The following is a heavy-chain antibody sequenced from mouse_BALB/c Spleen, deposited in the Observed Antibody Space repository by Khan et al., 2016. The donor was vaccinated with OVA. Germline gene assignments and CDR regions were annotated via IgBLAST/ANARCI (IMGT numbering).Heavy chain of an antibody. V-gene: IGHV14-1*02. CDR1: GFNIKDYY. CDR2: IDPENGNI. Sequence: VQLQQSGAELVRPGALVKLSCKASGFNIKDYYLHWVKQRPEQGLEWIGWIDPENGNIVYDPKFQGKASITSDTSSNTAYLQRSSLTSEDTAVYYCARSGYFALFAYWGQGTLVTVSA. J-gene: IGHJ3*01. CDR3: ARSGYFALFAY.